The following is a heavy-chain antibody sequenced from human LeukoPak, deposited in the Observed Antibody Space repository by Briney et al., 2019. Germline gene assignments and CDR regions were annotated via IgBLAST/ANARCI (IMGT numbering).Heavy chain of an antibody. Sequence: GESLKISCAASGFTFSSFGMHWVRQAPGKGLEWVTVVLKDGTDKDYADSVKGRFTISRDNSKKTLYLQMNSLRAEDTAVYYCARDRLHCSGGSCYSRLFDYWGQGTLVTVSS. CDR2: VLKDGTDK. V-gene: IGHV3-30*19. CDR3: ARDRLHCSGGSCYSRLFDY. CDR1: GFTFSSFG. J-gene: IGHJ4*02. D-gene: IGHD2-15*01.